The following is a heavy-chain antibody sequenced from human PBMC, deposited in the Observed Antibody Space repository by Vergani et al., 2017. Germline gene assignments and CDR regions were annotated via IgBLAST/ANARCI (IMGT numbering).Heavy chain of an antibody. Sequence: QVQLVQSGAEVKTPGSSVKVSCKASGGPFSSYALSWVRQAPGQGIEWMGGIIPIFGTARYAQKFQYRVTITADESTTTAYMELRSLRSEDTAVYYCARSHGMYGSLVDYWGQGTLVTGSS. V-gene: IGHV1-69*01. CDR1: GGPFSSYA. CDR2: IIPIFGTA. D-gene: IGHD6-6*01. CDR3: ARSHGMYGSLVDY. J-gene: IGHJ4*02.